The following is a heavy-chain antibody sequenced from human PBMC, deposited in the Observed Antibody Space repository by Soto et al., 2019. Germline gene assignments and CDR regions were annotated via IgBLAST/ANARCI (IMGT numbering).Heavy chain of an antibody. CDR1: GGTFSSYA. D-gene: IGHD1-26*01. CDR2: IIPIFGTA. V-gene: IGHV1-69*13. Sequence: ASVKVSCKASGGTFSSYAISWVRQAPGQGLEWMGGIIPIFGTANYAQKFQGRVTITADESTSTAYMELSSLRSEDTAVYYCARDRNNGGATDYWGQGTLVTVSS. J-gene: IGHJ4*02. CDR3: ARDRNNGGATDY.